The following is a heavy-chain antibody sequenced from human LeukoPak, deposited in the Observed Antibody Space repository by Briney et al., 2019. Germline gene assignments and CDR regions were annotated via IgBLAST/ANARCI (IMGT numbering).Heavy chain of an antibody. Sequence: GASVKVSCKASGYTFTSYDINWVRQATGQGREWMGWMNPNSCNTGYAQKFHGRFTMPRNTSIRTAYMELSSLRSEHTAVYYCARKYNVRGWYYYYYMDVWGKGTTVTVSS. CDR1: GYTFTSYD. CDR3: ARKYNVRGWYYYYYMDV. D-gene: IGHD3-10*02. J-gene: IGHJ6*03. CDR2: MNPNSCNT. V-gene: IGHV1-8*01.